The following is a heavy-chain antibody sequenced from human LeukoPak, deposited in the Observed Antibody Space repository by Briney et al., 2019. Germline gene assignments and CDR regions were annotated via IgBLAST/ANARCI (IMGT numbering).Heavy chain of an antibody. V-gene: IGHV4-34*01. Sequence: SETLSLTGTVSGGSISSYYWSWIRQPPGKGLEWIGEINHSGSTNYNPSLKSRVTISVDTSKNQFSLKLSSVTAADTAVYYCARGVGSKDYWGQGTLVTVSS. CDR3: ARGVGSKDY. J-gene: IGHJ4*02. CDR2: INHSGST. D-gene: IGHD1-26*01. CDR1: GGSISSYY.